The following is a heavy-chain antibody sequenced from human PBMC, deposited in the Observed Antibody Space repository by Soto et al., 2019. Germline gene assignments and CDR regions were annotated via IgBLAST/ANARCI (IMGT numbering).Heavy chain of an antibody. J-gene: IGHJ4*02. D-gene: IGHD1-1*01. CDR1: GFSLNYYA. Sequence: EVQLLESGGGLVQPGGSLRLSCAASGFSLNYYARNWVRQAPGKGREGIADMPGSDGATHYADSVKGRFTAFRDNSKNTLYLQLNSLRPEDTAVYYCAKRAQDGYNSPIDYWGQGILVTVSS. CDR3: AKRAQDGYNSPIDY. CDR2: MPGSDGAT. V-gene: IGHV3-23*01.